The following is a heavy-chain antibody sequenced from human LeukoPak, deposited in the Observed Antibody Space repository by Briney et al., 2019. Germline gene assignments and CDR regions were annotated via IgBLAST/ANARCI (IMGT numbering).Heavy chain of an antibody. J-gene: IGHJ4*02. CDR1: GFTFSSYS. CDR2: ISSSSSTI. CDR3: ARDRYSIFDY. D-gene: IGHD6-13*01. Sequence: GGSLRLSCAASGFTFSSYSMNWVRQAPGKGLEWVSYISSSSSTIHYADSVKGRFTISTDNAKNSLYLQMNSLRAEDTAVYYCARDRYSIFDYWGQGTLVTVSS. V-gene: IGHV3-48*01.